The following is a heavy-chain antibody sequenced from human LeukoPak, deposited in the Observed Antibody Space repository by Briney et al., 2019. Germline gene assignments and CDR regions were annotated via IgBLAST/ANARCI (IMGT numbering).Heavy chain of an antibody. CDR1: GVSISSSNSY. Sequence: SETLSLTCAVSGVSISSSNSYWGWIRQPPGKGLEWIGSIYYSGNTYYNASLKSRVTISVDTSKNQFSLKVTSVTAADTAVYYCARDLLGSQTSYSSGAWDYWGQGTLVTVSS. V-gene: IGHV4-39*02. CDR3: ARDLLGSQTSYSSGAWDY. D-gene: IGHD3-9*01. J-gene: IGHJ4*02. CDR2: IYYSGNT.